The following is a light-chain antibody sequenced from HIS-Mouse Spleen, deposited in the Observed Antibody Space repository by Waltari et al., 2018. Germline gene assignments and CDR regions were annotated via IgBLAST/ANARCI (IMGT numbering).Light chain of an antibody. CDR1: AFPKKY. CDR2: DDS. Sequence: SYELTQPPSVSESPGQSDRINCPAEAFPKKYAYWYQQKSGQPPVLGIYDDSKRPSGIPERFSGSNSGTMATLTISGAQVEDEADYYCYSTDSSGNHRVFGGGTKLTVL. J-gene: IGLJ2*01. V-gene: IGLV3-10*01. CDR3: YSTDSSGNHRV.